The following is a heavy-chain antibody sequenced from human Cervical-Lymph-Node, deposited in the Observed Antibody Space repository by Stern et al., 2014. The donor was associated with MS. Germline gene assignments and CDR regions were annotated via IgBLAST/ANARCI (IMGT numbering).Heavy chain of an antibody. CDR2: MRWNSGSI. J-gene: IGHJ6*02. Sequence: EVQLVESGGGLVQPGRSLRLSCAASGFTFDAYAMHWVRHAPGKGLEWVSGMRWNSGSIGYADSVKGRFTISRDNAKNALYLQMNRLRAEDTALYYCAKDMMGYYYGMDVWGQGTTVTVSS. V-gene: IGHV3-9*01. CDR1: GFTFDAYA. D-gene: IGHD5-24*01. CDR3: AKDMMGYYYGMDV.